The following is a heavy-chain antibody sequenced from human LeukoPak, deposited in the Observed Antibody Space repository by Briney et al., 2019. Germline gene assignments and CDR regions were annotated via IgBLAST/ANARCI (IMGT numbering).Heavy chain of an antibody. V-gene: IGHV3-23*01. CDR2: ISGSGGST. Sequence: GGSLRLSCAASGFTFSSYAMSWVRQAPGKGLEWVSAISGSGGSTYYVDSVKGRFTISRDNSKNTLYLQMNSLRAEDTAVYYCAKGTHYYDSSGYYDYWGQGTLVTVSS. J-gene: IGHJ4*02. CDR3: AKGTHYYDSSGYYDY. D-gene: IGHD3-22*01. CDR1: GFTFSSYA.